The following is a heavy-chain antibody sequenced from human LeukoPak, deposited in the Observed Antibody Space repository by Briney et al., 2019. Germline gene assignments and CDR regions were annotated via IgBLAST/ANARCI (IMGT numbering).Heavy chain of an antibody. Sequence: GGSLRLSCAASGFAFSDYYMSWIRQAPGKGLEWVSYISRRSTSMYYADSVKGRFTISRDNAKNSLYLQMNSLRAEDTAVYYCAELGITMIGGVWGKGTTVTISS. J-gene: IGHJ6*04. CDR1: GFAFSDYY. CDR3: AELGITMIGGV. V-gene: IGHV3-11*04. D-gene: IGHD3-10*02. CDR2: ISRRSTSM.